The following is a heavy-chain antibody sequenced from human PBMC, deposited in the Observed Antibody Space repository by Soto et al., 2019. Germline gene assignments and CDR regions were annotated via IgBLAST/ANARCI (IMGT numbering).Heavy chain of an antibody. CDR2: ISGRGDST. Sequence: EVQLLESGGGLVQPGGSLRLSCAASGFSFGIYAMGWVRQAPGKGLEWVSVISGRGDSTYYAYSVKGRFTISSDNSKNPLYLQMNRLRAEDTAVYYCAQNSRNGFTIDWYFDLWGRGTLVTVSS. J-gene: IGHJ2*01. D-gene: IGHD3-10*01. CDR1: GFSFGIYA. V-gene: IGHV3-23*01. CDR3: AQNSRNGFTIDWYFDL.